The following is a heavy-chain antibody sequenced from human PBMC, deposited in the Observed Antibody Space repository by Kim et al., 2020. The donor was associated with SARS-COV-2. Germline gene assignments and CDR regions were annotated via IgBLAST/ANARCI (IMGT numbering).Heavy chain of an antibody. Sequence: SETLSLTCTVSGGSISSSSYYWGWIRQPPGKGLEWIGSIYYSGSTYYNPSLKSRVTISVDTSKNQFSLKLSSVTAADTAVYYCARAYITMIVPYWGQGTLVTVSS. D-gene: IGHD3-22*01. CDR3: ARAYITMIVPY. CDR2: IYYSGST. CDR1: GGSISSSSYY. J-gene: IGHJ4*02. V-gene: IGHV4-39*07.